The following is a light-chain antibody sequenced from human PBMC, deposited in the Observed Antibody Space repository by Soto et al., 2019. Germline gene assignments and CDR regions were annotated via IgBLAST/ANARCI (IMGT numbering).Light chain of an antibody. V-gene: IGLV2-14*01. CDR2: DVS. J-gene: IGLJ1*01. CDR1: SSDVGGYNY. Sequence: QSVLTQPVSVSGSPGQSITISCTGTSSDVGGYNYVSWYQQHPGKAPKLMIYDVSNRPSGVSNRFSGSKSGNTASLTISGLQAEEEADYYCSTYTRSSNNFCVFGTGTKVTVL. CDR3: STYTRSSNNFCV.